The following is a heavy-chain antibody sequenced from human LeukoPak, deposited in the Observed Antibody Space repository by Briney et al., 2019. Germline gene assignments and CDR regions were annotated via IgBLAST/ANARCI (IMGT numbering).Heavy chain of an antibody. V-gene: IGHV3-20*04. J-gene: IGHJ4*02. CDR1: GFTFDDYG. D-gene: IGHD1-26*01. Sequence: GRSLRLSCAASGFTFDDYGMSWVRQAPGKGLEWVSGINWNGGSTGYADSVKGRFTISRDNAKNSLYLQMNSLRAEDTALYYCARGIDRAISDYWGQGTLVTVSS. CDR2: INWNGGST. CDR3: ARGIDRAISDY.